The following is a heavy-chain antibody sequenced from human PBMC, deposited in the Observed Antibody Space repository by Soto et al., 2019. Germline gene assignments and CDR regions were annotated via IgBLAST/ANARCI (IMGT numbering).Heavy chain of an antibody. Sequence: PGGSLRLSCAASGFIFSNYWMSWVRRPPGRGLEWVASIKKDGSERYYGDSVTGRFTISRDNTKSSVYLQMDSLRAEDTAVYYCMSRLRATTWDYWGQGALVTVSS. CDR1: GFIFSNYW. CDR2: IKKDGSER. V-gene: IGHV3-7*01. D-gene: IGHD1-26*01. CDR3: MSRLRATTWDY. J-gene: IGHJ4*02.